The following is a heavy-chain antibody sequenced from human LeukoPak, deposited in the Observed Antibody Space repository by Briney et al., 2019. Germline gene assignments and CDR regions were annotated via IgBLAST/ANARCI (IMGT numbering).Heavy chain of an antibody. Sequence: NTSETLSLTCTVSGGSISSSSYYWGWIRQPPGKGLEWIGSIYYSGSTYYNPSLKSRVTISVDTSKNQFSLKLSSVTAADTAVYYCARSSVAGITWGQGTLVTVSS. D-gene: IGHD6-19*01. CDR3: ARSSVAGIT. V-gene: IGHV4-39*07. CDR2: IYYSGST. J-gene: IGHJ5*02. CDR1: GGSISSSSYY.